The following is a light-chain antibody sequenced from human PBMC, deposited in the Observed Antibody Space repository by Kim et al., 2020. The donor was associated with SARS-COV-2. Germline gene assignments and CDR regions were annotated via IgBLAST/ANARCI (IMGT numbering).Light chain of an antibody. CDR3: HSRDSSGNPWV. J-gene: IGLJ3*02. V-gene: IGLV3-19*01. Sequence: ELTQDPAVSVALGQTVRITCQGDSLSSYYPSWYQQKPGQAPVLVVYGENNRPSGIPDRFSGSRSGSTASLTITGAQAEDEADYFCHSRDSSGNPWVFGGGTQLTVL. CDR2: GEN. CDR1: SLSSYY.